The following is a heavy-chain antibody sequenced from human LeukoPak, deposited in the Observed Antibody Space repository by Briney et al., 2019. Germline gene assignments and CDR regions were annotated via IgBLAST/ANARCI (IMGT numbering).Heavy chain of an antibody. V-gene: IGHV3-30-3*01. CDR1: GFTFSSYA. CDR3: AREKKTEWTTGAFDM. Sequence: GGSLRLSCAASGFTFSSYAMHWVRQAPGKGLEWVGVISYDGSNKYYADSVKGRFTISRDNSKNTLYLQMNSLRAEDTAVYYCAREKKTEWTTGAFDMWGQGTMAIVSS. D-gene: IGHD3-3*01. CDR2: ISYDGSNK. J-gene: IGHJ3*02.